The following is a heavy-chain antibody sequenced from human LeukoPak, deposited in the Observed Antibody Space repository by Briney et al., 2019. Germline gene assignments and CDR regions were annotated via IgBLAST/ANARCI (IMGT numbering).Heavy chain of an antibody. CDR1: GGSISSGGYS. J-gene: IGHJ3*02. Sequence: PSVTLSLTCAVSGGSISSGGYSWSWIRQPPGKGLEWIGYIYHSGSTYYNPSLKSRVTISVDRSKNQFSLKLSSVTAADTAVYYCARVYSSSLDAFDIWGQGTMVTVSS. CDR3: ARVYSSSLDAFDI. V-gene: IGHV4-30-2*01. D-gene: IGHD6-13*01. CDR2: IYHSGST.